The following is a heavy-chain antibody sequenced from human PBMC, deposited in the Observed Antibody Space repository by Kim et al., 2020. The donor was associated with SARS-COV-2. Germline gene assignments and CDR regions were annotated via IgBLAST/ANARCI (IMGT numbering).Heavy chain of an antibody. J-gene: IGHJ4*01. V-gene: IGHV4-59*01. CDR2: ISHNGGT. Sequence: SETLSLTCTVSGVSISSSLWSWIRQPPGKGLEWIGFISHNGGTNYNPSLKSRVTISVDTSQNQFSLKLSSVTAADTALYFCARDILVGQGSFYYCGHGT. CDR3: ARDILVGQGSFYY. CDR1: GVSISSSL. D-gene: IGHD3-9*01.